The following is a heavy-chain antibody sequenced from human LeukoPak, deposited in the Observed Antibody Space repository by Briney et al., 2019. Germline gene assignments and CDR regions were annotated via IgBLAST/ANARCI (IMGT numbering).Heavy chain of an antibody. V-gene: IGHV3-53*01. CDR2: IYSGGST. CDR1: GFTVSSNY. D-gene: IGHD1-1*01. CDR3: ATELGYTGPASLDY. J-gene: IGHJ4*02. Sequence: GSLRLSCAASGFTVSSNYMSWVRQAPGKGLEWVSVIYSGGSTYYADSVKGRFTISRDNSKNTLYLQMNSLKTEDTAVYYCATELGYTGPASLDYWGQGTLVTVSS.